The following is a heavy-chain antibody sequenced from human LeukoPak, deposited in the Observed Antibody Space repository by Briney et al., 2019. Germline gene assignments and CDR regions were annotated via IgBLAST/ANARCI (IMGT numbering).Heavy chain of an antibody. Sequence: GGSLRLSCAASGFTFNSYNMNWIRQAPGKGLEWVSDINSSSSTIYYADSVKGRFTISRDSAKNSLFLQMNILRDEHTSVYYCAKAYSSSSGRDAFDSWGLGTLVTVSS. V-gene: IGHV3-48*02. CDR2: INSSSSTI. CDR1: GFTFNSYN. J-gene: IGHJ3*02. CDR3: AKAYSSSSGRDAFDS. D-gene: IGHD6-6*01.